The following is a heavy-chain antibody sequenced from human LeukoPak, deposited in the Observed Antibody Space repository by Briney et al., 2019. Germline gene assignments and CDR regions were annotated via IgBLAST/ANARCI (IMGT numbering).Heavy chain of an antibody. J-gene: IGHJ4*02. CDR3: AGSYSGYDYGIDY. D-gene: IGHD5-12*01. CDR1: GGSISSYY. Sequence: SETLSLTCTVSGGSISSYYWSWIRQPPGKGLEWFGYIYYSGSTNYNPSLKSRVTISVDTSKNQFSLKLSSVTAADTAVYYCAGSYSGYDYGIDYWGQGTLVTVSS. V-gene: IGHV4-59*01. CDR2: IYYSGST.